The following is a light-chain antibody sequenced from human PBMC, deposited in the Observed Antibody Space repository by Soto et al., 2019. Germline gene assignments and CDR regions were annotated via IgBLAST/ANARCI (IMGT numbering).Light chain of an antibody. CDR2: DAS. V-gene: IGKV3-11*01. CDR1: QSVTSK. Sequence: EIVLTQSPGTLSLSPGERATLSRGASQSVTSKLAWYQQKPGQAPRLLIYDASNRATGIPARFSGSGSGTDFTLTISSLEPEDFAVYYCQQRSNWPRGTFGQGTRLEI. CDR3: QQRSNWPRGT. J-gene: IGKJ5*01.